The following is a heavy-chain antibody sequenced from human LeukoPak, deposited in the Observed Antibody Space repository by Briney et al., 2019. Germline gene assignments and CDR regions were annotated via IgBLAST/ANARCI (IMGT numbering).Heavy chain of an antibody. V-gene: IGHV1-18*01. D-gene: IGHD5-12*01. CDR1: GYTFSNFG. CDR2: ISPYSGDT. CDR3: ARESLRPT. Sequence: EASVKVSCKASGYTFSNFGISWVRQAPGQGLEWMGWISPYSGDTNYAQEFQGRISMTTDTSTNTAYMELRSLKSDDTAVYYCARESLRPTWGQGTLVTVSS. J-gene: IGHJ4*02.